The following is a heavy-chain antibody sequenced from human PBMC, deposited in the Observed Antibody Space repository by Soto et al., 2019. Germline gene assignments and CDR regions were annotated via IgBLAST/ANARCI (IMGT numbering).Heavy chain of an antibody. Sequence: SETLSLTCTFSGGSISSGGYYWSWIRQHPGKGLEWIGYIYYSGSTYYNPSLKSRVTISVDTSKNQFSLKLSSVTAADTAVYYCARDNSGYDVEGYYYYMDVWGKGTTVTVSS. CDR3: ARDNSGYDVEGYYYYMDV. J-gene: IGHJ6*03. V-gene: IGHV4-31*02. CDR1: GGSISSGGYY. CDR2: IYYSGST. D-gene: IGHD5-12*01.